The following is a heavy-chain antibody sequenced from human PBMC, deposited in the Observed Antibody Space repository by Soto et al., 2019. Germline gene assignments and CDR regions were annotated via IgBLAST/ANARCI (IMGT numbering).Heavy chain of an antibody. V-gene: IGHV1-2*02. D-gene: IGHD1-26*01. Sequence: ASVKVSCKASGYSFTGYCMHWVRQAPGQGLEWMGWINPNSGGTNYAQRFQGRVTMTRDTSISTAYMELSSLSSDDTAVYYCARDHNGGYSYYYYYGMDVWGQGTTVTVSS. J-gene: IGHJ6*02. CDR3: ARDHNGGYSYYYYYGMDV. CDR2: INPNSGGT. CDR1: GYSFTGYC.